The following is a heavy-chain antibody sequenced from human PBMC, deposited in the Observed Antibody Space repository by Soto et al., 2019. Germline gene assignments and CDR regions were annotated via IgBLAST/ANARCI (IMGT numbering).Heavy chain of an antibody. J-gene: IGHJ6*03. CDR2: ISYDGSNK. D-gene: IGHD2-2*01. V-gene: IGHV3-30*18. CDR1: GFTFSSYG. CDR3: AKAGIVVVPAALSTFYYYYYMDV. Sequence: GGSLRLSCAASGFTFSSYGMHWVRQAPGKGLEWVAVISYDGSNKYYADSVKGRFTISRDNSKNTLYLQMNSLRAEDTAVYYCAKAGIVVVPAALSTFYYYYYMDVWGKGTTVTVSS.